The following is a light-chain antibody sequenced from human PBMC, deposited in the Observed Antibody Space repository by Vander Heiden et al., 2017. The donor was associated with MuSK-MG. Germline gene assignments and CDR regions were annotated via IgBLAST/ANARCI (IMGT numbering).Light chain of an antibody. CDR2: GNS. CDR3: QSYDSGLSAYV. J-gene: IGLJ1*01. Sequence: SLLTQPPSVSGAPGQRVTISCPGISSNLGEGKAGNWYQQLPGAAPKLLIYGNSNRPSGVPDRFSGSKSGTSAALAITGLQAEDEADYYCQSYDSGLSAYVFGTGTNVAVL. CDR1: SSNLGEGKA. V-gene: IGLV1-40*01.